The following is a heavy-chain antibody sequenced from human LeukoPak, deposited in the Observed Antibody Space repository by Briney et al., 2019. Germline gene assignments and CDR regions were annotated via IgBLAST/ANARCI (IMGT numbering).Heavy chain of an antibody. CDR3: AKDRAAAAGNPYYFDY. D-gene: IGHD6-13*01. Sequence: SGGSLRLSCAASGFTFSSYGMHWVRQAPGKGLEWVAFIRYDGSNKYYADSVKGRFTISRDNSKNTLYLQMNSLRAEDTAVYYCAKDRAAAAGNPYYFDYWGQGTLVTVSS. CDR1: GFTFSSYG. J-gene: IGHJ4*02. CDR2: IRYDGSNK. V-gene: IGHV3-30*02.